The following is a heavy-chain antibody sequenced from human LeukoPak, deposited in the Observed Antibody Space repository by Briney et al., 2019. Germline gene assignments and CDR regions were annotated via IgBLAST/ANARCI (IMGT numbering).Heavy chain of an antibody. Sequence: SETLSLTCTVSGGTISSYYWSWIRQPAGKGLEWIGRIYTSGSTNYNPSLKSRVTMSVDTSKNQFSLKLSSVTAADTSVYYCARDRGSYYQADAFDIWGQGTMVTVSS. CDR1: GGTISSYY. D-gene: IGHD1-26*01. V-gene: IGHV4-4*07. CDR3: ARDRGSYYQADAFDI. CDR2: IYTSGST. J-gene: IGHJ3*02.